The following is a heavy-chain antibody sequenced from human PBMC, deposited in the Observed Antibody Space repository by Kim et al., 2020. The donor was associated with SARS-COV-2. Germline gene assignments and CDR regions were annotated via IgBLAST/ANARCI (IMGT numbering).Heavy chain of an antibody. J-gene: IGHJ4*02. CDR2: INHSGST. CDR1: GGSFSGYY. D-gene: IGHD5-12*01. Sequence: SETLSLTCAVYGGSFSGYYWSWIRHPPGKGLEWIGEINHSGSTNYNPSLKSRVTISVDTSKNQFSLKLSSVTAADTAVYYCASRRDGYNLNYWGQGTLVT. CDR3: ASRRDGYNLNY. V-gene: IGHV4-34*01.